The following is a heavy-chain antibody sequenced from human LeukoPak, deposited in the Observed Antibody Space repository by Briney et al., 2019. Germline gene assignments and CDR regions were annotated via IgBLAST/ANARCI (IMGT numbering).Heavy chain of an antibody. CDR1: GYTFTGYY. Sequence: ASVKVSCKASGYTFTGYYMHWVRQAPGQGLEWMGGIIPIFGTANYAQKFQGRVTITADESTSTAYMEPSSLRSEDTAVYYCARDSGQLWLQGYYYYYGMDVWGQGTTVTVSS. CDR3: ARDSGQLWLQGYYYYYGMDV. D-gene: IGHD5-18*01. CDR2: IIPIFGTA. V-gene: IGHV1-69*13. J-gene: IGHJ6*02.